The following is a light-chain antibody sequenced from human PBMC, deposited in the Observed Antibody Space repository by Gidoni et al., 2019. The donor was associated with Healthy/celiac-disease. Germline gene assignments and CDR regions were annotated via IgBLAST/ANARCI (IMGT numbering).Light chain of an antibody. CDR1: QDISNY. Sequence: DIQMTQSPSSLSASVGDRVTITCQASQDISNYLNWYQQKPGKAPKLLIYAASNLETGVPSRFSGSGSGTDFTFTISSLQPEDIATYYCQQYDNPSITFGQGTRLEIK. CDR3: QQYDNPSIT. J-gene: IGKJ5*01. V-gene: IGKV1-33*01. CDR2: AAS.